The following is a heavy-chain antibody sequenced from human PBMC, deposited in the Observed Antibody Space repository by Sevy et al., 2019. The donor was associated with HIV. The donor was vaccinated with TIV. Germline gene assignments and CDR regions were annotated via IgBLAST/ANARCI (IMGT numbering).Heavy chain of an antibody. Sequence: GGSLRLSCAASGFTFSSHGLHWVRQAPGKGLEWVAFISNDGSNKYYVHSVKGRFTISRDNSKNTLSLQMNSLRAEDTAVYYCAKADFSLLLPNQNYYYYYGLDVWGQGTTVTVSS. V-gene: IGHV3-30*18. CDR2: ISNDGSNK. J-gene: IGHJ6*02. CDR3: AKADFSLLLPNQNYYYYYGLDV. D-gene: IGHD2-21*01. CDR1: GFTFSSHG.